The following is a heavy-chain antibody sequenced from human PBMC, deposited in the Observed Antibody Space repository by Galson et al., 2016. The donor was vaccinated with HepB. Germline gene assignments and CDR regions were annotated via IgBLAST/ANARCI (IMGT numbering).Heavy chain of an antibody. D-gene: IGHD1-1*01. CDR3: AKPFDSWNPYFDY. V-gene: IGHV3-23*01. Sequence: SLRLSCAASGFIFSNYGMSWVRQAPGKGLEWVSTISGSGSNTYYADSVKGRFTISRDNSKNTVYLQMNSLRAEDTASYYCAKPFDSWNPYFDYWGQGTLVTVSS. CDR2: ISGSGSNT. CDR1: GFIFSNYG. J-gene: IGHJ4*02.